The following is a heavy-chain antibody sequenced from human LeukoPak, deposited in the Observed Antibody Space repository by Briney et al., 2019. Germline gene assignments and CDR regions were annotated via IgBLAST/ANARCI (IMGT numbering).Heavy chain of an antibody. J-gene: IGHJ4*02. CDR1: GYTFSGYY. V-gene: IGHV1-2*02. CDR2: INPNSGGT. CDR3: ARVGRAFTALSSFFDY. D-gene: IGHD6-6*01. Sequence: ASVKVSCKASGYTFSGYYMHWVRQAPGKGLEWMGWINPNSGGTNYAQKFQGRVTMTRDTSISTAYMELIRLRSADTAVYYCARVGRAFTALSSFFDYWGQGTLVTVSS.